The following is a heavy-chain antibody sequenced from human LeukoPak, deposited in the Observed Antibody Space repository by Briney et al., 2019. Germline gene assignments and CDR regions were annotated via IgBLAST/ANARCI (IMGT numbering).Heavy chain of an antibody. Sequence: GGSLRLSCAASGFTFSSFGMTWVRQAPGKGLEWVSAISDNGGSTFYADSVKGRFTISRDNSKNTLYLQMNSLRAEDTAVYYCARRAGAYSHPYDYWGQGTLVTVSS. CDR2: ISDNGGST. CDR3: ARRAGAYSHPYDY. V-gene: IGHV3-23*01. J-gene: IGHJ4*02. D-gene: IGHD4/OR15-4a*01. CDR1: GFTFSSFG.